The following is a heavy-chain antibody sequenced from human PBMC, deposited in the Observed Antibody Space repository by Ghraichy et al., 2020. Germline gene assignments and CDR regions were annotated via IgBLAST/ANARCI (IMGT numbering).Heavy chain of an antibody. CDR1: GDSINGFY. Sequence: SETLSLTCSVSGDSINGFYWSWIRQPAGKGLQWIGHIFASGNTNYSPSLKSRVTMSTDTSKNQVSLRLQSVTAAATAGYYCARSYDYIWGSHRFGLDVWGQGTTVTVSS. V-gene: IGHV4-4*07. J-gene: IGHJ6*02. CDR2: IFASGNT. D-gene: IGHD3-16*01. CDR3: ARSYDYIWGSHRFGLDV.